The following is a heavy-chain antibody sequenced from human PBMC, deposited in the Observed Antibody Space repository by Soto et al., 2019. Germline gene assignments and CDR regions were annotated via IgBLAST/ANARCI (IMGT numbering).Heavy chain of an antibody. J-gene: IGHJ4*02. D-gene: IGHD1-26*01. CDR3: AKDIGKGWEHYHLFDY. CDR2: ASGRGDRT. Sequence: EVQLLESGGGLVQPGGSLGLSCAASGFSFSSYSMTWVRLSPGKGLEWVSAASGRGDRTYYADPVKGRFTISRDNSKNTLYLQMNNLRAEDTAIYYCAKDIGKGWEHYHLFDYWRQGILVTVSS. CDR1: GFSFSSYS. V-gene: IGHV3-23*01.